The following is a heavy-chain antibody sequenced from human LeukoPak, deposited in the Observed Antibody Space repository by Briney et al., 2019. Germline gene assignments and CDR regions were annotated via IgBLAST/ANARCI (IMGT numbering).Heavy chain of an antibody. J-gene: IGHJ6*03. Sequence: GGSLRLSCAASGFTFSSYWMRWVRQAPGKGLVWVSRINSDGSSTSYADSVKGRFTISRDNAKNTLYLQMNSLRAEDTAVYYCARVWGAYCGGDCYLDVRGKGTTVTVSS. V-gene: IGHV3-74*01. CDR3: ARVWGAYCGGDCYLDV. D-gene: IGHD2-21*01. CDR1: GFTFSSYW. CDR2: INSDGSST.